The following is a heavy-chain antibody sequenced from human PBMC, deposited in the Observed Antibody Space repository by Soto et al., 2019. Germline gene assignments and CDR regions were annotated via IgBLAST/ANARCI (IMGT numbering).Heavy chain of an antibody. V-gene: IGHV3-53*01. CDR1: GFTFSSYS. CDR3: AGRLTTAASLDY. D-gene: IGHD3-16*01. J-gene: IGHJ4*02. CDR2: VHGGGST. Sequence: GGSLRLSCAASGFTFSSYSMNWVRQAPGKGLELVSFVHGGGSTSYADSVKGRFTISRDNSKNTLYLQMDSLRAEDTAIYYCAGRLTTAASLDYWGRGTLVTVSS.